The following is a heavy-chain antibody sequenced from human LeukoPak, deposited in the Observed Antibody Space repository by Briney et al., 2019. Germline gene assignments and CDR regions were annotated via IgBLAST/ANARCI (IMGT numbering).Heavy chain of an antibody. CDR3: ARDYYDILAAYYRLDY. CDR2: ISAYNGNT. D-gene: IGHD3-9*01. V-gene: IGHV1-18*01. J-gene: IGHJ4*02. CDR1: GYTFTSYG. Sequence: GASVKVSCKASGYTFTSYGISWVRQARGQGLEWMGWISAYNGNTNYAQKLQGRVTMTTDTSTSTAYMELRSLRSDDTAVYYCARDYYDILAAYYRLDYWGQGTLVTVSS.